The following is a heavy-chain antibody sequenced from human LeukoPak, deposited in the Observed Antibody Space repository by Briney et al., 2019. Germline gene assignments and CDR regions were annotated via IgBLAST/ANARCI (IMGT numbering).Heavy chain of an antibody. J-gene: IGHJ5*02. Sequence: ASVKVSCKASGYTFTSYDINWVRQATGQGLEWMGWMSAYNGNTNYAQKLQGRVTMTTDTSTSTAYMELRSLRSDDTAVYYCARDGHVAAAGKGAYNWFDPWGQGTLVTVSS. CDR3: ARDGHVAAAGKGAYNWFDP. V-gene: IGHV1-18*01. CDR1: GYTFTSYD. D-gene: IGHD6-13*01. CDR2: MSAYNGNT.